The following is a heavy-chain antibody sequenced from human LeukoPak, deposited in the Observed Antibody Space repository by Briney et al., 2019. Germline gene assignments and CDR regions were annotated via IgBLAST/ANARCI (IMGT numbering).Heavy chain of an antibody. V-gene: IGHV1-18*01. Sequence: ASVKVSCKASGYTFTSYGISWVRQAPGQGLEWMGWISAYNGNTNYAQKLQGRVTMTTDTSTTTAYTELRSLRSDDTAVYYCARTAGPVAPGGYWGQGTLVTVSS. CDR2: ISAYNGNT. J-gene: IGHJ4*02. CDR3: ARTAGPVAPGGY. CDR1: GYTFTSYG. D-gene: IGHD6-19*01.